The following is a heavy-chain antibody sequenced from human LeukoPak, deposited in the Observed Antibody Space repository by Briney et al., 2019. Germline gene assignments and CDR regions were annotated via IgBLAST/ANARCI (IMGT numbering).Heavy chain of an antibody. V-gene: IGHV1-2*02. Sequence: ASVKVSCKASGYTFSGYYMHWVRQAPGQGLEWMGWINPNSGGTNYAQKFQGRVTMARDTSISTAYMELSSLRSDDTAVYYCARALLYCSSTSCYASYYMDVWGKGTTVTASS. D-gene: IGHD2-2*01. J-gene: IGHJ6*03. CDR1: GYTFSGYY. CDR3: ARALLYCSSTSCYASYYMDV. CDR2: INPNSGGT.